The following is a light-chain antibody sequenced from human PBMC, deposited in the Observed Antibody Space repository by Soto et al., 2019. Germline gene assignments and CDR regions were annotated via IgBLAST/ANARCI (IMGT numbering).Light chain of an antibody. CDR2: GAS. Sequence: EIVLTQSPGTLSLSPGERATLSCRASQTISSSYLAWYRQKPGQAPRLLIYGASNRATGIPDRLSGSGSGTDFTLNISRLEPEDFAVYYCQQYGSSPYTFGQGTKLEIK. CDR3: QQYGSSPYT. J-gene: IGKJ2*01. CDR1: QTISSSY. V-gene: IGKV3-20*01.